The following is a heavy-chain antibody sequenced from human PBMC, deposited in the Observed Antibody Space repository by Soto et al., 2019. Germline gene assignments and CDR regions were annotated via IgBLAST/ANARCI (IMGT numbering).Heavy chain of an antibody. V-gene: IGHV4-30-2*01. CDR1: GGSITTAGYS. Sequence: PSETLSLTCTVSGGSITTAGYSWRWIRQPPGKALEWIGYVYHTGNAYPKPSLKSRVTISLDRSKNEFSLKMTSVTAADTALYYCASRPFYYYGLDVWGQGTTVAVSS. CDR3: ASRPFYYYGLDV. CDR2: VYHTGNA. J-gene: IGHJ6*01.